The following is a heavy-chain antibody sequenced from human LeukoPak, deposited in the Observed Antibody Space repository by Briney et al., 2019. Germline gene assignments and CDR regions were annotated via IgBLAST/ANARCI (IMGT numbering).Heavy chain of an antibody. CDR3: ARGQIAAAWMDY. V-gene: IGHV4-34*01. CDR1: GGSISSDY. CDR2: INHSGST. D-gene: IGHD6-13*01. J-gene: IGHJ4*02. Sequence: SETLSVTCTVSGGSISSDYWSWIRQPPGKGLEWIGEINHSGSTNYNPSLKSRVTISVDTSKNQFSLKLSSVTAADTAVYYCARGQIAAAWMDYWGQGTLVTVSS.